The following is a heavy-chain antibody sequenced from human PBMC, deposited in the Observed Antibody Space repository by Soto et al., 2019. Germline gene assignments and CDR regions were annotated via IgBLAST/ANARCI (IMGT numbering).Heavy chain of an antibody. CDR2: IYYSGST. J-gene: IGHJ6*03. V-gene: IGHV4-30-4*01. CDR1: CGSISSGDYY. D-gene: IGHD3-10*01. Sequence: SETLSLTCTVSCGSISSGDYYWSWIRQPPRKGLEWIGYIYYSGSTYYNPSLKSRVTISVDTSKDQFSLKLSSVTAADTAVYYCAGGSGWRPGNNYYYYYMDVWGKGTTVTVS. CDR3: AGGSGWRPGNNYYYYYMDV.